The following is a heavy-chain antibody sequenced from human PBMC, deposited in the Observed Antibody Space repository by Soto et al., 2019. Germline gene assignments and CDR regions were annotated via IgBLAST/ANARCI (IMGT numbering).Heavy chain of an antibody. CDR3: ARAPPDLLWGVFDV. V-gene: IGHV5-51*01. D-gene: IGHD2-21*01. Sequence: PGESLKISCTGSGYSFTSYWIAWVRQMPGKGLEWMGIIYPSDSDIRYSPSFQGQVTISADKSISTAYLQWSSLKASDTAMYYCARAPPDLLWGVFDVGARGTRVTVPS. J-gene: IGHJ3*01. CDR1: GYSFTSYW. CDR2: IYPSDSDI.